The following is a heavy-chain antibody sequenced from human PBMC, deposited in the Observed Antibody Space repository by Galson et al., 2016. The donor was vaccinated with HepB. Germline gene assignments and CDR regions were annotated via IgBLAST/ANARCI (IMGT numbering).Heavy chain of an antibody. CDR2: IYYSGRT. J-gene: IGHJ4*02. V-gene: IGHV4-31*03. CDR3: ARDGHDYGLDYFDY. Sequence: TLSLTCTVSGDSISDGGYYWNWIRQHPGKGLEWIGYIYYSGRTDYNPSLKSRIAISVDTSKNQFSLKLSSVTVADTAVYDCARDGHDYGLDYFDYWGQGILVTVSS. CDR1: GDSISDGGYY. D-gene: IGHD4-17*01.